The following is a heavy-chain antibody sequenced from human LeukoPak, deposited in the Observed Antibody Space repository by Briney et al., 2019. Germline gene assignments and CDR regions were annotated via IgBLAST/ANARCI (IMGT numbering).Heavy chain of an antibody. V-gene: IGHV4-61*10. D-gene: IGHD3-10*01. CDR1: GGSINSGNYY. CDR3: ARDYYGSGSYYPLHY. Sequence: PSETLSLTCTVSGGSINSGNYYWSWIRQPAGKGLEWIGRVHDSGSTNYNPSLKSRVTISVDTSKNQFSLKLSSVTAADTAVYYCARDYYGSGSYYPLHYWGQGTLVTVSS. CDR2: VHDSGST. J-gene: IGHJ4*02.